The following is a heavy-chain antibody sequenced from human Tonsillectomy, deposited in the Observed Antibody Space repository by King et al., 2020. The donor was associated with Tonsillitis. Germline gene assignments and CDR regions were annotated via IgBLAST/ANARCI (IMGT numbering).Heavy chain of an antibody. CDR3: SSTDHYGSGSDYNDYYYYYYGMDV. CDR2: INPSGGST. V-gene: IGHV1-46*03. CDR1: GYTFTSYY. Sequence: VQLVESGAEVKKPGASVKVSCKASGYTFTSYYMHWVRQAPGQGLEWMGIINPSGGSTSYAQKFQGRVTMTRDTSTSTVYMELSSLRSEYTAVYYWSSTDHYGSGSDYNDYYYYYYGMDVWGQGTPVTVSS. J-gene: IGHJ6*02. D-gene: IGHD3-10*01.